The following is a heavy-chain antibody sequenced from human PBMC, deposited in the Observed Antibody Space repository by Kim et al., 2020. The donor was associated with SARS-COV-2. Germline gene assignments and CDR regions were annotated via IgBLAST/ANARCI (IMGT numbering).Heavy chain of an antibody. D-gene: IGHD3-3*01. J-gene: IGHJ4*02. CDR1: GGSISSYY. V-gene: IGHV4-59*13. CDR3: AREAYDFWSGYE. CDR2: IYYSGST. Sequence: SETLSLTCTVSGGSISSYYWSWIRQPPGKGLEWIGYIYYSGSTNYNPSLKSRVTISVDTSKNQFSLKLSSVTAADTAVYYCAREAYDFWSGYEWGQGTLVTVSS.